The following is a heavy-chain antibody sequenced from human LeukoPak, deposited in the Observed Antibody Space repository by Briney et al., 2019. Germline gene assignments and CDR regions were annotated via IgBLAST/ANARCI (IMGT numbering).Heavy chain of an antibody. J-gene: IGHJ4*02. D-gene: IGHD3-3*01. V-gene: IGHV3-43*02. CDR2: ISGDGGST. CDR1: GFTFDDYA. CDR3: AKSRREYDFWSVYFDY. Sequence: GGSLRLSCAAYGFTFDDYAMHWVRQAPGKGLEWVSLISGDGGSTYYADSVKGRFTISRDNSKNSLYLQMNSLRTEDTALYYCAKSRREYDFWSVYFDYWGQGTLVTVSS.